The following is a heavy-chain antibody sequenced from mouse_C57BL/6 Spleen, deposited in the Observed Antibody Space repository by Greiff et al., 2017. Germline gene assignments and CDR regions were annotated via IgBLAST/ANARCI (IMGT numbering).Heavy chain of an antibody. CDR2: IRNKANGYTS. V-gene: IGHV7-3*01. Sequence: EVQRVASGGGLVQPGGSLSLSCAASGFTFTDYYMSWVRQPPGKALEWLGFIRNKANGYTSEYSASVKGRFTISRDNSQSILYLQMNALRAEDSATYYCARYNDWGYFDYWGQGTTLTVSS. J-gene: IGHJ2*01. CDR3: ARYNDWGYFDY. D-gene: IGHD4-1*01. CDR1: GFTFTDYY.